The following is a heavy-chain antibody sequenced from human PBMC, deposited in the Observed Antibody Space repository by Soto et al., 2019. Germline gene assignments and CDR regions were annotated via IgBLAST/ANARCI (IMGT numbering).Heavy chain of an antibody. J-gene: IGHJ6*02. CDR3: AAQRDTAMEANYYYYGMDV. V-gene: IGHV1-58*01. Sequence: SVKVSCKASGFTFTSSAVQWVRQARGQRLEWIGWIVVGSGNTNYAQKFQERVTITRDMSTSTAYMELSSLRSEDTAVYYCAAQRDTAMEANYYYYGMDVWGQGTTVTVSS. CDR1: GFTFTSSA. CDR2: IVVGSGNT. D-gene: IGHD5-18*01.